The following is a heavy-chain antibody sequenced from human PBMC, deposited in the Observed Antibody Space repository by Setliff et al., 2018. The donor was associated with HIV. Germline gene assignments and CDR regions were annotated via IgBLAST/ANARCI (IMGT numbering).Heavy chain of an antibody. V-gene: IGHV1-18*01. J-gene: IGHJ6*03. CDR1: GYTFINYH. Sequence: GASVKVSCKASGYTFINYHIIWVRQAPGQGLEWVGSISASSVNTNYTQGRVTMTTDISTNTAYMELRSLRSADSAVYYCARVPVSDYYYYMDVWGKGTTVTV. CDR2: ISASSVNT. CDR3: ARVPVSDYYYYMDV.